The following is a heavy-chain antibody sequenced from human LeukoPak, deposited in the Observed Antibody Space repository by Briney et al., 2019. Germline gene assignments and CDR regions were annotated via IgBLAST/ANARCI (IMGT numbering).Heavy chain of an antibody. CDR1: GFTFSNHN. D-gene: IGHD3-10*01. J-gene: IGHJ6*03. Sequence: PGGSLRLSCAASGFTFSNHNMNWVRQAPGKGLEWVSSISSSSSYIYYADSVKGRFTISRDNAKNSLYLQMNSLRAEDTAVYYCARLGGNEWFGEFSTYYYYYYMDVWGKGTTVTVSS. CDR2: ISSSSSYI. V-gene: IGHV3-21*01. CDR3: ARLGGNEWFGEFSTYYYYYYMDV.